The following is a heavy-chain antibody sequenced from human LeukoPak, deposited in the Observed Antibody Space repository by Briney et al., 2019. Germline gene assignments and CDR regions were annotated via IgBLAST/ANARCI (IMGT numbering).Heavy chain of an antibody. J-gene: IGHJ4*02. D-gene: IGHD6-13*01. V-gene: IGHV3-48*03. CDR2: ISTSGTTI. Sequence: GGSLRLSCAASGFTFIGYEMNWVRQAPGKGLEWVSYISTSGTTIYYADSVKGRFTISRDNAKNSLYLQMNSLRAEDTAVYYCARALPSRRYYFDYWGQGTLVTVSS. CDR1: GFTFIGYE. CDR3: ARALPSRRYYFDY.